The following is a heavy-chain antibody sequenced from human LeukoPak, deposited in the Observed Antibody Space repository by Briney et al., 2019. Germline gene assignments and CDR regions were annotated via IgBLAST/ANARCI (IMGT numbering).Heavy chain of an antibody. V-gene: IGHV4-4*07. CDR3: ARDWSGSYKDY. CDR2: IYTSGST. D-gene: IGHD1-26*01. Sequence: SETLSLTCTVSGGSITSYYWSWIRQPAGKGLEWIGRIYTSGSTSYNPSLKSRVTMSVDTFKNQFSLKLSSVTAADTAMYYCARDWSGSYKDYWGQGTLVTVSS. CDR1: GGSITSYY. J-gene: IGHJ4*02.